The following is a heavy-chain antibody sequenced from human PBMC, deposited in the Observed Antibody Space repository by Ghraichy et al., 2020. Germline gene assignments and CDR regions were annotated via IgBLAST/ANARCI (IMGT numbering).Heavy chain of an antibody. CDR2: IISGGGT. V-gene: IGHV3-23*01. CDR3: AKRGDYGVKDFDS. CDR1: GFTFSSYA. J-gene: IGHJ4*02. Sequence: GGSLRLSCAASGFTFSSYAMSWVRQAPGKGLEWVSTIISGGGTYYADSVKGRLTISRDNSKNTVYLQMNSLRAEDTAVYYCAKRGDYGVKDFDSWGQGTLVTVSS. D-gene: IGHD4-23*01.